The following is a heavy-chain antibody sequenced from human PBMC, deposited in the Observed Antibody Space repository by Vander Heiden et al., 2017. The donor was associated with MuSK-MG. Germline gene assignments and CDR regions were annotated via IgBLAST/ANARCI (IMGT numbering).Heavy chain of an antibody. CDR3: ASAAYYDFWSCYSNGFDP. J-gene: IGHJ5*02. CDR1: GGSCSGYY. Sequence: QAQLQQWGEGLLKPSETLSLTGAVYGGSCSGYYWRWIRQPQGKGLGWVGDTNNSGSTNYNPAVKSRVSISVDTSKTQFSLKLSSVTAADTAVYYCASAAYYDFWSCYSNGFDPWGQGTLVTVSS. CDR2: TNNSGST. D-gene: IGHD3-3*01. V-gene: IGHV4-34*01.